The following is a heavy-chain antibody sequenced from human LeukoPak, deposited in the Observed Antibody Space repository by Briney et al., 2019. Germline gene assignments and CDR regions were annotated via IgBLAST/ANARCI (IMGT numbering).Heavy chain of an antibody. CDR3: AKDQSIVGATAFDY. CDR1: GFTFSSYG. V-gene: IGHV3-30*18. D-gene: IGHD1-26*01. J-gene: IGHJ4*02. CDR2: ISYDGNYK. Sequence: GGSLRLSCAASGFTFSSYGMHWVRQAPGKGLEWVAVISYDGNYKYYADSVKGRFTISRDNSKNTLYLQMDSLIAEDTAVYYCAKDQSIVGATAFDYWGQGTLVTVSS.